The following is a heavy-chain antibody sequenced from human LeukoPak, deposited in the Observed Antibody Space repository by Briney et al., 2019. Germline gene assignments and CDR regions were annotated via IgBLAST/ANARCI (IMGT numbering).Heavy chain of an antibody. Sequence: ASVKVSCKASGYTFTSYDINWVRRATGQGLEWMGWMNPNSGNTGYARKFQGRVTMTRNTSISTAYMELSSLRSEDTAVYYCASSPRGCSSTSCYTLGYYMDVWGKGTTVTVSS. CDR2: MNPNSGNT. V-gene: IGHV1-8*01. CDR1: GYTFTSYD. J-gene: IGHJ6*03. D-gene: IGHD2-2*02. CDR3: ASSPRGCSSTSCYTLGYYMDV.